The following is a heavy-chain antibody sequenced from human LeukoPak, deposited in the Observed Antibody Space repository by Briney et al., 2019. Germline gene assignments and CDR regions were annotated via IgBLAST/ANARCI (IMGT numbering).Heavy chain of an antibody. D-gene: IGHD2-21*02. CDR3: ARHDCHSPPHFDY. V-gene: IGHV1-8*03. CDR1: GYTFTSYD. CDR2: MNPNSGNT. J-gene: IGHJ4*02. Sequence: GASVKVSCKASGYTFTSYDINWVRQATGQGLEWMGWMNPNSGNTGYAQKLQGRVTITRNTSISTAYMELSSLRSEDTAVYYCARHDCHSPPHFDYWGQGTLVTVSS.